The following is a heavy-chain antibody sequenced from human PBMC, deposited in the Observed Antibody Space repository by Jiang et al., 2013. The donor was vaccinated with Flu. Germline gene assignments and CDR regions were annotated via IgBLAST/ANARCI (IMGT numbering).Heavy chain of an antibody. CDR2: FYASGST. Sequence: PGLVKPSETLSLTCTVSGGSINSYYWSWIRQPPGKGLELIGNFYASGSTDYNPSFNSRVTMSADMSKDQFSLKIKSVTAADTAMYYCARIVRGGYNTPDAFDIWGQGTMVTVSS. CDR1: GGSINSYY. V-gene: IGHV4-4*09. J-gene: IGHJ3*02. CDR3: ARIVRGGYNTPDAFDI. D-gene: IGHD5-24*01.